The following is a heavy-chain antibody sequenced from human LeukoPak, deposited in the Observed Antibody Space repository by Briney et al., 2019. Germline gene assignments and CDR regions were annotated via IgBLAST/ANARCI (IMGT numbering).Heavy chain of an antibody. CDR1: GFTFSSYS. CDR2: ISSSSSYI. Sequence: GGSLRLSCAASGFTFSSYSMNWVRQAPGKGLEWVSSISSSSSYIYYADSVKGRFTISRDNAKNSLYLQMNSLRAEDTAVYYCAREGVTMVRGVIITRTMDVWGKGTTVTVSS. V-gene: IGHV3-21*01. J-gene: IGHJ6*03. CDR3: AREGVTMVRGVIITRTMDV. D-gene: IGHD3-10*01.